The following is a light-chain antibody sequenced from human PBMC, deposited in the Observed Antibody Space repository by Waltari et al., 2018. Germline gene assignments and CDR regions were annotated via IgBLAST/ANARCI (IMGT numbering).Light chain of an antibody. CDR3: QQYNNWPRT. V-gene: IGKV3-15*01. Sequence: EIVMTQSPATLPLSPGARATLSCRASQSVRSNLAWYQKKPGQAPRLLIYGASTRATGTPARISGSGSGTEFTLTISSLQSEDFAVYYCQQYNNWPRTFGQGTKVEIK. CDR2: GAS. CDR1: QSVRSN. J-gene: IGKJ1*01.